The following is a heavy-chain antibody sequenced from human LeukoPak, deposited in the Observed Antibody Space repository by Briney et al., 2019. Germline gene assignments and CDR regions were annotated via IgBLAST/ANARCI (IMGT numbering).Heavy chain of an antibody. CDR3: ARILIAARPYYYYYYMDV. J-gene: IGHJ6*03. CDR2: IDWDDDK. CDR1: GFSLSTSGMC. V-gene: IGHV2-70*01. Sequence: SGPTLVHPTPPLTLTCTFSGFSLSTSGMCVSWMRQPPEKALEWLALIDWDDDKYYSTSLKTRLTISKDTSKNQVVLTMTNMDPVDTATYYCARILIAARPYYYYYYMDVWGKGTTVTVSS. D-gene: IGHD6-6*01.